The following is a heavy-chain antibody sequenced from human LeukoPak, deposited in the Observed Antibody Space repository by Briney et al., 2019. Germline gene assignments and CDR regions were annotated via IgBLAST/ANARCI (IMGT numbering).Heavy chain of an antibody. CDR3: ARFEGMYDSSGNYFDY. V-gene: IGHV1-69*04. J-gene: IGHJ4*02. CDR2: IIPILGIA. D-gene: IGHD3-22*01. CDR1: GGTFSSYA. Sequence: SVKVSCKASGGTFSSYAISWVRQAPGQGLEWMGRIIPILGIANYAQKFQGRVTITADKSTSTAYMELSSLRSEDTAVYYCARFEGMYDSSGNYFDYWGQGTLVTVSS.